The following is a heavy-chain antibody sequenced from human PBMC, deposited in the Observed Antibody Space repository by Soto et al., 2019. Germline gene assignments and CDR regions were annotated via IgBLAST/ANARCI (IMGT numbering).Heavy chain of an antibody. J-gene: IGHJ5*02. Sequence: QVQLVQSGAEVKKPGSSVKVSCKASGGTFSSYAISWVRQAPGQGLEWMGGIIPIFGTANYAQKFQGRVTITADESTRTAYMELSSLRSEDTAVYYCARLLTPGTVPEGVDWFDPWGQGTLVTVSS. CDR2: IIPIFGTA. CDR3: ARLLTPGTVPEGVDWFDP. D-gene: IGHD1-1*01. V-gene: IGHV1-69*01. CDR1: GGTFSSYA.